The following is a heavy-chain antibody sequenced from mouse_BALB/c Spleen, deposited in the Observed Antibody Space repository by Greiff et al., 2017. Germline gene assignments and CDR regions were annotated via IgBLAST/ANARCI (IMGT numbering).Heavy chain of an antibody. J-gene: IGHJ2*01. CDR2: IWAGGST. CDR1: GFSLTSYG. CDR3: AREEGLYGYYFDY. Sequence: QVQLQQSGPGLVAPSQSLSITCTVSGFSLTSYGVHWVRQPPGKGLEWLGVIWAGGSTNYNSALMSRLSISKDNSKSQVFLKMNSLQTDDTAMYYCAREEGLYGYYFDYWGQGTTLTVSS. V-gene: IGHV2-9*02. D-gene: IGHD1-2*01.